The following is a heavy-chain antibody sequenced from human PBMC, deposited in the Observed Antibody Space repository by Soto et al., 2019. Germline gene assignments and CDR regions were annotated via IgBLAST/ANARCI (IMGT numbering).Heavy chain of an antibody. V-gene: IGHV1-3*01. CDR1: GYTFTSYA. CDR2: INAGNGNT. CDR3: ARVGGYWTNGVCLYNWFDP. J-gene: IGHJ5*02. Sequence: ASLKVSCKASGYTFTSYAMHWVRQAPGQRLEWMGWINAGNGNTKYSQKFQGRVTITRDTSASTAYMELSSLRSEDTAVYYCARVGGYWTNGVCLYNWFDPWGQGTLVTVS. D-gene: IGHD2-8*01.